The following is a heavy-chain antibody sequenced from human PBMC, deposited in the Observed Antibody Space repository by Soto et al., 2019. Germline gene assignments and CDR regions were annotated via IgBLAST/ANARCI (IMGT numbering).Heavy chain of an antibody. D-gene: IGHD3-3*01. CDR3: ARVGHYYYGMDV. V-gene: IGHV1-3*01. Sequence: QVQLVQSGAEVKKPGASVKVSCKASGYTFTTYVMHWVRQAPGQRLEWMGWINAGNDNTKYSQKFQGRVTITRDTSASTVYMVLSSLSSEDTAVYYCARVGHYYYGMDVWGQGTTVTVSS. CDR2: INAGNDNT. CDR1: GYTFTTYV. J-gene: IGHJ6*02.